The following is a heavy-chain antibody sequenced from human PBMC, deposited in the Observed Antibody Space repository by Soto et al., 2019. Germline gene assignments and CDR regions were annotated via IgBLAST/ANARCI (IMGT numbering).Heavy chain of an antibody. Sequence: ASVKVSCKVSGYTLTELSMHWVRQAPGRGLEWMGGFDPEDGETIYAQKFQGRVTMTEDTSTDTAYMELSSLRSEDTAVYYCATGRPNDFWSGYYYYFDYWGQGTLVTVSS. CDR1: GYTLTELS. CDR2: FDPEDGET. D-gene: IGHD3-3*01. V-gene: IGHV1-24*01. CDR3: ATGRPNDFWSGYYYYFDY. J-gene: IGHJ4*02.